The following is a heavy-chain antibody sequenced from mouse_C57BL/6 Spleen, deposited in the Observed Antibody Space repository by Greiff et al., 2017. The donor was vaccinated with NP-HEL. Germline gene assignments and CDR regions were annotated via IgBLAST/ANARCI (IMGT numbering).Heavy chain of an antibody. CDR1: GYTFTSYW. CDR3: AGATVQPRNFDY. D-gene: IGHD1-1*01. Sequence: VQLQQPGAELVKPGASVKMSCKASGYTFTSYWITWVKQRPGQGLEWIGDIYPGSGSTNYNEKFKSKATLTVDTSSSTAYMQLSSLTSEDSAVYYCAGATVQPRNFDYWGQGTTLTVSS. CDR2: IYPGSGST. V-gene: IGHV1-55*01. J-gene: IGHJ2*01.